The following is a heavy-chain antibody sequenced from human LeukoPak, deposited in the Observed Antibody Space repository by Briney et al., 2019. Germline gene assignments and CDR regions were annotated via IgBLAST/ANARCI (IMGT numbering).Heavy chain of an antibody. CDR2: IYSIATT. V-gene: IGHV4-59*01. J-gene: IGHJ4*02. D-gene: IGHD7-27*01. CDR3: ARVTGDYFDY. Sequence: LEWISYIYSIATTNHNPSLKSRVTISVAASKNQFSLKLSSVTAADTAVYYCARVTGDYFDYWGQGTLVTVSS.